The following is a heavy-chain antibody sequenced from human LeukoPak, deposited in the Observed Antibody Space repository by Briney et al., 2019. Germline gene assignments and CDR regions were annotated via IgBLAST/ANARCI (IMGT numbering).Heavy chain of an antibody. CDR3: ARDPNGNYVGAFEM. Sequence: GGSPRLSCAASGFSFSSFAMMSVRQAPGMGLELISAILSGGDVFFYGDSVRGRFTISRDDSTNTLFLQMNNLRADDSAVYYCARDPNGNYVGAFEMWGPGTTVTVSS. J-gene: IGHJ3*02. CDR1: GFSFSSFA. CDR2: ILSGGDVF. V-gene: IGHV3-23*01. D-gene: IGHD4-17*01.